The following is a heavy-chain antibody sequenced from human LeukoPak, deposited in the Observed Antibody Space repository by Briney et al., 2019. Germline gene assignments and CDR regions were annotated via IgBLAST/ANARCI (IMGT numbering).Heavy chain of an antibody. V-gene: IGHV3-30-3*01. Sequence: PGGSLRLSCAASGFTFSSYAMHWVRQAPGKGLEWVAVISYDGSNKYYADSVKGRFTISRDNSKNTLYLQMNSLRAEDTAVYYCARALGYCTNGVCPTPYWGQGTLVTVSS. J-gene: IGHJ4*02. CDR1: GFTFSSYA. D-gene: IGHD2-8*01. CDR2: ISYDGSNK. CDR3: ARALGYCTNGVCPTPY.